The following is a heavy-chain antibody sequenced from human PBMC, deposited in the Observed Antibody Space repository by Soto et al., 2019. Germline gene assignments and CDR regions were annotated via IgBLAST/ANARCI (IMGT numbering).Heavy chain of an antibody. D-gene: IGHD3-3*01. CDR1: GYTFTSYA. J-gene: IGHJ4*02. Sequence: QVQLVQSGAEVKKPGASVKVSCKASGYTFTSYAMHWVRQAPGQRLEWMGWINAGNGNTKYSQKFQGRVTITRDTSASTAYMELSSLRSEDTAVYYCARGQEYYDFWSGPHGSFDYWGQGTLVTVSS. CDR2: INAGNGNT. CDR3: ARGQEYYDFWSGPHGSFDY. V-gene: IGHV1-3*01.